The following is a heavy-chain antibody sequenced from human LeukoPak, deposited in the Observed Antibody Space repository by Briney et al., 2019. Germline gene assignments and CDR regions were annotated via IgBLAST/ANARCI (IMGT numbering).Heavy chain of an antibody. V-gene: IGHV4-39*07. CDR2: INHSGST. CDR1: GGSISSNNYY. J-gene: IGHJ6*03. D-gene: IGHD3-10*01. CDR3: ASISGSWGYYYYYMDV. Sequence: SETLSLTCTVSGGSISSNNYYWGWIRQPPGKGLEWIGEINHSGSTNYNPSLKSRVTISVDTSKNQFSLKLSSVTAADTAVYYCASISGSWGYYYYYMDVWGKGTTVTISS.